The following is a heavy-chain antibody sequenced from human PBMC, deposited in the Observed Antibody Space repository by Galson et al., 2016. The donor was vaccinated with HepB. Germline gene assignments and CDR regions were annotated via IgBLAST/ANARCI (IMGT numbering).Heavy chain of an antibody. CDR1: GASISGYY. CDR2: IHYRGRT. Sequence: SETLSLTCTVSGASISGYYLSWIRQPPGKGLEWIGYIHYRGRTNYNPSLKSRVTISVDTSENQFSLKLSSVTAADTAVYYCARDDSGGWYGFHYGMDVWGQGTTVTVSS. J-gene: IGHJ6*02. D-gene: IGHD6-19*01. CDR3: ARDDSGGWYGFHYGMDV. V-gene: IGHV4-59*01.